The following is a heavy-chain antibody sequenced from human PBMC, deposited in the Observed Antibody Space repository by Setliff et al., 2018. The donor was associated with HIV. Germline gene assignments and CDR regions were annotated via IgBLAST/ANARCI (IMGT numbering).Heavy chain of an antibody. CDR2: IIPILGIA. CDR3: ASAYCSSTGGYVRWGNGMDV. CDR1: GGTFSSYA. J-gene: IGHJ6*02. V-gene: IGHV1-69*10. D-gene: IGHD2-2*01. Sequence: GASVKVSCKASGGTFSSYAISWVRQAPGQGLEWMGGIIPILGIANYAQKFQGRVTITTDESTSTAYMELGSLRFEDTAMYYCASAYCSSTGGYVRWGNGMDVWGQGTTVTVSS.